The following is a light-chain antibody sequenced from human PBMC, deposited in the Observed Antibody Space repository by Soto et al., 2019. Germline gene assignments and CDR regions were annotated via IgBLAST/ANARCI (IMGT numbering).Light chain of an antibody. CDR3: FSFTSTNTHA. V-gene: IGLV2-23*01. Sequence: QSVLTQPASVSGSPGQSVTISCTGTSSDFGSYKFVSWHQHHPGKVPKVIIYETSKRPSGVSDRFSGSKSGNTASLTISGLQAEDEADYYCFSFTSTNTHAFGSGTKVTVL. CDR1: SSDFGSYKF. J-gene: IGLJ1*01. CDR2: ETS.